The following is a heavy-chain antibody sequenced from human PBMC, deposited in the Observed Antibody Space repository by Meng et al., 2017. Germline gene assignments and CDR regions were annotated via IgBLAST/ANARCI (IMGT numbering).Heavy chain of an antibody. CDR1: GGSNSSNNG. D-gene: IGHD2-21*02. CDR2: VYQNGNA. CDR3: ARELDAVGVTAYDL. V-gene: IGHV4-4*02. J-gene: IGHJ4*02. Sequence: VHLQASGPGLVSPSGTLSLTCAVSGGSNSSNNGGSWARQPPGKGLECIGEVYQNGNANYNPSLKSRVTISVDKSKNQFSPKLSFVAAADTAIYYCARELDAVGVTAYDLWGQGTLVTVSS.